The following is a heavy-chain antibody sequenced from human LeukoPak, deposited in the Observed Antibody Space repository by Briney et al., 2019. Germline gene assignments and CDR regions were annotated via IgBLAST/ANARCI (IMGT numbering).Heavy chain of an antibody. CDR2: ISSSGSTI. Sequence: GGSLRLSCAASGFTFSSYEMNWVRQAPGKGLEWVSYISSSGSTIYYADSVKGRFTISRDNAKNSLYLQMNSLRAEDTAVYYCASRQAPYCSSTSCCWSYYYGMDVWGQGTTVTVSS. CDR1: GFTFSSYE. D-gene: IGHD2-2*01. V-gene: IGHV3-48*03. J-gene: IGHJ6*02. CDR3: ASRQAPYCSSTSCCWSYYYGMDV.